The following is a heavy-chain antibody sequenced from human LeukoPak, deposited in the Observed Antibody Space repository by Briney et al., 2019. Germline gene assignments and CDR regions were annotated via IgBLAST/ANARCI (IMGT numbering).Heavy chain of an antibody. J-gene: IGHJ4*02. CDR3: AKESQHIVVVPAAIAPMDY. CDR1: GFTFSSYA. D-gene: IGHD2-2*02. CDR2: ISGSGGST. V-gene: IGHV3-23*01. Sequence: GGFLRLSCAASGFTFSSYAMSWVRQAPGKGLEWVSAISGSGGSTYYADSVKGRFTISRDNSKNTLYLQMNSLRAEDTAVYYCAKESQHIVVVPAAIAPMDYWGQGTLVTVSS.